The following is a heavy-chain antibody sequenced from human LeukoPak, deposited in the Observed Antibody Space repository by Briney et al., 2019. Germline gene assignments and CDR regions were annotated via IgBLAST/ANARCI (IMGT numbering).Heavy chain of an antibody. J-gene: IGHJ6*03. CDR3: ARDREWLRSQYYYYYYMDV. D-gene: IGHD5-12*01. CDR2: IIPILGIA. V-gene: IGHV1-69*04. Sequence: ASVKVSCKASGGTFSSYAISWVRQAPGQGLEWMGRIIPILGIANYAQKFQGRVTITADKSTSTAYMELSSLRSEDTAVYYCARDREWLRSQYYYYYYMDVWGKGTTVTVSS. CDR1: GGTFSSYA.